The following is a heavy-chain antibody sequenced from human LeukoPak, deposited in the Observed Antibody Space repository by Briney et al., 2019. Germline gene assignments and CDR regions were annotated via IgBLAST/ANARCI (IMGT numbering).Heavy chain of an antibody. CDR1: GGSFSGYY. CDR3: ARGVLRYFDNYGKDV. J-gene: IGHJ6*02. V-gene: IGHV4-34*01. D-gene: IGHD3-9*01. CDR2: INHSGST. Sequence: PSETLSLTCAVYGGSFSGYYWSWIRQPPGKGLEWIGEINHSGSTNYNPSLKSRVTISVDTSKNQFSLKLSSVTAADTAVYYCARGVLRYFDNYGKDVWGQGTTVTVSS.